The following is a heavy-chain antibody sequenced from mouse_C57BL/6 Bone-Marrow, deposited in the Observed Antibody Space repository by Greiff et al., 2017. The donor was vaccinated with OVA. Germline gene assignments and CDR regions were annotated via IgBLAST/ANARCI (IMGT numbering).Heavy chain of an antibody. J-gene: IGHJ2*01. CDR1: GYSITSGYY. CDR3: ARDRLDY. V-gene: IGHV3-6*01. CDR2: ISYDGSN. Sequence: EVKLLESGPGLVKPSQSLSLTCSVTGYSITSGYYWNWIRQFPGNKLEWMGYISYDGSNNYNPSLKNRISITRDTSKNQFFLKLNSVTTEDTATYYCARDRLDYWGQGTTLTVSS.